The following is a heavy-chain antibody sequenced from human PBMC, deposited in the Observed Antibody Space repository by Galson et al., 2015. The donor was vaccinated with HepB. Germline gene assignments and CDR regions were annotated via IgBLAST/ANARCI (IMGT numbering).Heavy chain of an antibody. CDR2: ISAYNGNT. D-gene: IGHD3-10*01. CDR1: GYTFTSYG. V-gene: IGHV1-18*04. J-gene: IGHJ5*02. Sequence: SVKVSCKASGYTFTSYGINWVRQAPGQGLEWMGWISAYNGNTNYAQKLQGRVTMTTDTSTSTAYMELRSLRSDDTAVYYCARDLPITMVRGVIITESRWFDPWGQGTLVTVSS. CDR3: ARDLPITMVRGVIITESRWFDP.